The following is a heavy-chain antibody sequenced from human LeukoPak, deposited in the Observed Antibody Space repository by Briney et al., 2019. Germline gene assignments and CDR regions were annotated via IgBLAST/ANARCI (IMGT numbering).Heavy chain of an antibody. D-gene: IGHD3-3*01. Sequence: ASVKVSCKASGYTFTSYYMHWVRQAPGQGLEWMGWINPNSGGTNYAQKFQGRVTMTRDTSISTAYMELSRLRSDDTAVYYCARVTIFGVPSWYFDYWGQGTLVTVSS. J-gene: IGHJ4*02. CDR2: INPNSGGT. V-gene: IGHV1-2*02. CDR3: ARVTIFGVPSWYFDY. CDR1: GYTFTSYY.